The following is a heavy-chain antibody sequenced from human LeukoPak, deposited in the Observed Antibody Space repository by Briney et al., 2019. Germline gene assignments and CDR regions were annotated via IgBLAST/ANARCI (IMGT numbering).Heavy chain of an antibody. CDR1: GYTFTGYY. D-gene: IGHD6-19*01. Sequence: GASVKVSCKASGYTFTGYYMHWVRQAPGQGLEWMGWINPNSGGTNYAQKFQGRVTMTRDMSTSTVYMELSSLRSEDTAVYYCARDLSGRQVAGKMKGGFDYWGQGTLVTVSS. J-gene: IGHJ4*02. CDR2: INPNSGGT. CDR3: ARDLSGRQVAGKMKGGFDY. V-gene: IGHV1-2*02.